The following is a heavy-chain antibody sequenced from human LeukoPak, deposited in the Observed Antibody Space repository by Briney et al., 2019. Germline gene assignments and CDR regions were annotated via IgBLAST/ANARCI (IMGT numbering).Heavy chain of an antibody. Sequence: SETLSLTCAVSGGSIRNSSFYWGWIRQPPGKGLEWIGEIYHSGSTNYNPSLKSRVTISVDKSKNQFSLKLSSVTAADTAVYYCARDYGGNSGTGAFDIWGQGTMVTVSS. CDR1: GGSIRNSSF. V-gene: IGHV4-39*07. J-gene: IGHJ3*02. D-gene: IGHD4-23*01. CDR2: IYHSGST. CDR3: ARDYGGNSGTGAFDI.